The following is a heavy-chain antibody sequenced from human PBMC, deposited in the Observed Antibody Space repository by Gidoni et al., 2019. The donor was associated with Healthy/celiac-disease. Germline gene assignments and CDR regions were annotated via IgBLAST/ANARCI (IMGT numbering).Heavy chain of an antibody. CDR1: GFTFSSYS. CDR3: ARERDYYDSSGYHEAFDI. V-gene: IGHV3-48*02. Sequence: EVQLVESGGGLVQPGGSLRLSCAASGFTFSSYSMNWVRQAPGKGLEWVSYISSSSSTIYYADSVKGRFTISRDNAKNSLYLQMNSLRDEDTAVYYCARERDYYDSSGYHEAFDIWGQGTMVTVSS. D-gene: IGHD3-22*01. J-gene: IGHJ3*02. CDR2: ISSSSSTI.